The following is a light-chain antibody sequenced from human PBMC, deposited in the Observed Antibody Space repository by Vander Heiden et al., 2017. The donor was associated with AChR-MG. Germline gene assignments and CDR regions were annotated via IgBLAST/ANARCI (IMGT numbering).Light chain of an antibody. V-gene: IGLV2-14*03. CDR1: SSDVGTYNY. CDR3: SSYTPTSTLV. Sequence: QSAPTQPASVSAAPRQSITISCTGTSSDVGTYNYGSWYQQHPGKAPKLMIYDVSNRPSGVSNRFSGSKSGNTASLTISGLQAEDVADYFCSSYTPTSTLVFGGGTKLTVL. J-gene: IGLJ3*02. CDR2: DVS.